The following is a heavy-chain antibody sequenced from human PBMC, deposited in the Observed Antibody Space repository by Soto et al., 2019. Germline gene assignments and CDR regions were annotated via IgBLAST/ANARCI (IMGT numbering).Heavy chain of an antibody. V-gene: IGHV3-30*18. CDR2: ISYDGSNK. CDR3: AKTSSSWSLGYPELDY. D-gene: IGHD6-13*01. J-gene: IGHJ4*02. CDR1: GFTFSSYG. Sequence: GGSLRLSCAASGFTFSSYGMHWVRQAPGKGLEWVAVISYDGSNKYYADSVKGRFTISRDNSKNTLYLQMNSLRAEDTAVYYCAKTSSSWSLGYPELDYWGQGTLVTVSS.